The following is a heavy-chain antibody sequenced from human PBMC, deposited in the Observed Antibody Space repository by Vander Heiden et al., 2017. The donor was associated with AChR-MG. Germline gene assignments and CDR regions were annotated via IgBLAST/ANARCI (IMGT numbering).Heavy chain of an antibody. CDR3: AIVLRCGELLGPFDY. CDR2: IYYSGST. CDR1: GGSISSGGYY. D-gene: IGHD3-10*01. V-gene: IGHV4-31*03. Sequence: QVQLQESGPGLVKPSQTLSLTCTVSGGSISSGGYYWSWIRQHPGKGLEWIGYIYYSGSTYYNPSLKSRVTISVDTSKNQFSMKLSSVTAADTAVYYCAIVLRCGELLGPFDYWGQGTLVTVSS. J-gene: IGHJ4*02.